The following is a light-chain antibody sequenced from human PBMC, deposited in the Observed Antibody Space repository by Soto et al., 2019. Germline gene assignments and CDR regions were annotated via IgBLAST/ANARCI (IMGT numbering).Light chain of an antibody. CDR1: QSVSGN. V-gene: IGKV3-15*01. Sequence: EIVMTQSPATLYVSPGERATLSCRASQSVSGNLAWYQQRPGQAPRLLIYGASTRATGIPARFSGSGSGTEFTLTISSLQSEDFAVYYCQQYNNWPPLTFGGGTKVEIK. CDR2: GAS. J-gene: IGKJ4*01. CDR3: QQYNNWPPLT.